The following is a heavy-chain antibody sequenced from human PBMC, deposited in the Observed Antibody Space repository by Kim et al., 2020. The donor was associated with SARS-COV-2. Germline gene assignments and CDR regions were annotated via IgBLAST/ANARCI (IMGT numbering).Heavy chain of an antibody. CDR3: AKDTPFLGHYFDY. CDR1: GFTFSSYG. J-gene: IGHJ4*02. Sequence: GGSLRLSCAASGFTFSSYGMHWVRQAPGKGLEWVAVIWYDGSNKYYADSVKGRFTISRDNSKNTLYLQMNSLRAEDTAVYYCAKDTPFLGHYFDYWGQGTLVTVSS. V-gene: IGHV3-33*06. CDR2: IWYDGSNK. D-gene: IGHD3-16*01.